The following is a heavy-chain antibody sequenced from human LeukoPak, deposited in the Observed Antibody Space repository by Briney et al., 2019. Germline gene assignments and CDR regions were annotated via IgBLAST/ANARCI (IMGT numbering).Heavy chain of an antibody. Sequence: PGGSLRLSCTASGFTFSNFWMGWVRQAPGKGLEWVANIKQDETEKFYLGSVKGRFTISRDNAKNSLYLQMNSLRAEDTAVYYCAKVVLGYCSGGSCFFDYWGQGTLVTVSS. J-gene: IGHJ4*02. D-gene: IGHD2-15*01. CDR1: GFTFSNFW. V-gene: IGHV3-7*03. CDR3: AKVVLGYCSGGSCFFDY. CDR2: IKQDETEK.